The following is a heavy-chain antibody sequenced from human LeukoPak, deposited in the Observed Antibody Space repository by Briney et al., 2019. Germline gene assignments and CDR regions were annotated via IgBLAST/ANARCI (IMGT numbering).Heavy chain of an antibody. CDR2: IYHSGST. CDR1: GYSISSGYY. V-gene: IGHV4-38-2*02. J-gene: IGHJ4*02. Sequence: SETLSLTCTVSGYSISSGYYWGWIRQPPGKGLEWIGSIYHSGSTYYNPSLKSRVTISVDTSKNQFSLKLSSVTAADTAVYYCARGRSYYYDSSGYQELDYWGQGTLVTVSS. D-gene: IGHD3-22*01. CDR3: ARGRSYYYDSSGYQELDY.